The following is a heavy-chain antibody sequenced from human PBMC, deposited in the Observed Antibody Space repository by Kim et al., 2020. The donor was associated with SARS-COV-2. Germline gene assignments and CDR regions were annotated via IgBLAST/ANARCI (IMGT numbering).Heavy chain of an antibody. CDR1: AFTFSSYA. V-gene: IGHV3-23*01. CDR2: ISGSGGST. J-gene: IGHJ4*02. CDR3: AKASTIVLMVYARY. D-gene: IGHD2-8*01. Sequence: GGSLRLSCAASAFTFSSYAMSWVRQAPGKGLEWVSGISGSGGSTYYADSVKGRFTISRDNSKNTLYLQMNSLRAEDTALYYCAKASTIVLMVYARYWGQGTLVSVSS.